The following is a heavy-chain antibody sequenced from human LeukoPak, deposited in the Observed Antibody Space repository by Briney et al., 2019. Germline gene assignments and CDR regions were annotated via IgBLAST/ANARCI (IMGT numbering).Heavy chain of an antibody. J-gene: IGHJ4*02. D-gene: IGHD1-26*01. CDR1: GFTFSSYE. V-gene: IGHV3-74*01. Sequence: PGGSLRLSCAASGFTFSSYEMNWVRQAPGKGLEWVSRINSDGINTSYADSGKGRFTISRDNAKNTLNLQMNSLRAEDTAVYYCAKARSGSDGGDVENWGQGTLITVSS. CDR3: AKARSGSDGGDVEN. CDR2: INSDGINT.